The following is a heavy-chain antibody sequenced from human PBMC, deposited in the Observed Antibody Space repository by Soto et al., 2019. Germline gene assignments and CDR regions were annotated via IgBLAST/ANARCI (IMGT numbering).Heavy chain of an antibody. CDR3: AKDLGITIFGVVVKPTYYYYYGMDV. CDR2: ISYDGSNK. J-gene: IGHJ6*02. Sequence: GGSLRLSCAASGFTFSSYGMHWVRQAPGKGLEWVAVISYDGSNKYYADSVKGRFTISRDNSKNTLYLQMNSLRAEDTAVYYCAKDLGITIFGVVVKPTYYYYYGMDVWGQGTTVTVSS. V-gene: IGHV3-30*18. CDR1: GFTFSSYG. D-gene: IGHD3-3*01.